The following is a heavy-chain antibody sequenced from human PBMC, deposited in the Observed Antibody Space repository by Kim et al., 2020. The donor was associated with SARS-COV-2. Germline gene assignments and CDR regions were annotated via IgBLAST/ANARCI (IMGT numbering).Heavy chain of an antibody. J-gene: IGHJ4*02. V-gene: IGHV4-34*01. CDR1: GGSFSGYY. CDR3: ARVAGGAAAGHYDY. D-gene: IGHD6-13*01. CDR2: INHSGST. Sequence: SETLSLTCAVYGGSFSGYYWSWIRQPPGKGLEWIGEINHSGSTNYNPSLKSRVTISVDTSKNQFSLKLSSVTAADTAVYYCARVAGGAAAGHYDYWGQGT.